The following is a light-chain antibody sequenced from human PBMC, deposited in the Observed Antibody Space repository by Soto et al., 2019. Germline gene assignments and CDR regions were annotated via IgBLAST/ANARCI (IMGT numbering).Light chain of an antibody. Sequence: DIQMTRSPSSLSASVGARVTITCREGKGIGKDLVWYQQKPGKAPKRLIYAASTLQSGVPSRFSGSGSGTEFTLTISSLQPEDFATYYCLQHNSYPRTFGQGTKVEIK. CDR2: AAS. J-gene: IGKJ1*01. V-gene: IGKV1-17*01. CDR3: LQHNSYPRT. CDR1: KGIGKD.